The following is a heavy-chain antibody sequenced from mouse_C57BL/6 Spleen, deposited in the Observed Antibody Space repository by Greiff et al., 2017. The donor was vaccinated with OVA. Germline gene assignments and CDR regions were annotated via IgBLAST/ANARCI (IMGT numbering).Heavy chain of an antibody. CDR2: IRLKSDNYAT. Sequence: DVKLQESGGGLVQPGGSMKLSCVASGFTFSNYWMNWVRQSPEKGLEWVAQIRLKSDNYATHYAESVKGRFTISRDDPKSSVYLQMNNLRAEDTGIYYCTVDDGYYGGFAYWGQGTLVTVSA. J-gene: IGHJ3*01. V-gene: IGHV6-3*01. CDR1: GFTFSNYW. CDR3: TVDDGYYGGFAY. D-gene: IGHD2-3*01.